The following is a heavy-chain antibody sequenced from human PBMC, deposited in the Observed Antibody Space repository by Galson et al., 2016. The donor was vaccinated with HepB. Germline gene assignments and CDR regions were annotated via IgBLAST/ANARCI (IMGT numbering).Heavy chain of an antibody. J-gene: IGHJ4*02. CDR1: GYTFTSYT. CDR3: TRPISGYSDNYGFHY. D-gene: IGHD5-18*01. Sequence: SVKVSCKASGYTFTSYTMHWVRQAPGQTLEWMAWINTGNGNTKYSQKFQGRVTITRDTSASTAYMELTSLRSEDTAVYYCTRPISGYSDNYGFHYWGQGTLVTGSS. CDR2: INTGNGNT. V-gene: IGHV1-3*04.